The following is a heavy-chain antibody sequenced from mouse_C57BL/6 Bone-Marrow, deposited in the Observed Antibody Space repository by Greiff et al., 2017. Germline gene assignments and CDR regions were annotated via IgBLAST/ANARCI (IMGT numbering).Heavy chain of an antibody. CDR2: IDPENGDT. CDR1: GFNIKDDY. CDR3: TTGGSNYYMDY. J-gene: IGHJ4*01. D-gene: IGHD2-5*01. V-gene: IGHV14-4*01. Sequence: VQLQQSGAELVRPGASVKLSCTASGFNIKDDYMHWVKQRPEQGLEWIGWIDPENGDTEYASKFQGKATITADTSSNTASLQLSSLTSEDTAVYYYTTGGSNYYMDYWGQGTSVTVSS.